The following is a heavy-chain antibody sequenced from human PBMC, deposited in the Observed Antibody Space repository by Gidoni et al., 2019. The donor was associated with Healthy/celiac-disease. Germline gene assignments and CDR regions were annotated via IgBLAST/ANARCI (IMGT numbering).Heavy chain of an antibody. V-gene: IGHV3-33*01. CDR3: ARDSHYDDVWSGYWQNNWFDP. Sequence: QVQLVESGGGVVQPGRSLRLSCAESGFTFSGYGMPRGRQAPGKGLEWVAVIWYDESNKYYADSRKRLFTISRDNSKNTLYLQMNSLRAEDTAVYYCARDSHYDDVWSGYWQNNWFDPWGQGTLVTVSS. CDR1: GFTFSGYG. J-gene: IGHJ5*02. D-gene: IGHD3-3*01. CDR2: IWYDESNK.